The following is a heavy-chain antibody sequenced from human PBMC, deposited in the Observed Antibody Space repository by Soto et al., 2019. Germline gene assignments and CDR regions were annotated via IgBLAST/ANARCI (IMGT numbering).Heavy chain of an antibody. D-gene: IGHD3-3*01. CDR1: GYTFTSYG. J-gene: IGHJ6*02. V-gene: IGHV1-18*01. Sequence: QVQLVQSGAEVKKPGASVKVSCKASGYTFTSYGISWVRQAPGQGLEWMGWISAYNGNTNYAQKLQGRVTMTTDTSTXTXYMELRSLRSDDTAVYXXXXXXXXXXIFGVVQAGYYYXMDVWGQGTTVTVXS. CDR3: XXXXXXXXIFGVVQAGYYYXMDV. CDR2: ISAYNGNT.